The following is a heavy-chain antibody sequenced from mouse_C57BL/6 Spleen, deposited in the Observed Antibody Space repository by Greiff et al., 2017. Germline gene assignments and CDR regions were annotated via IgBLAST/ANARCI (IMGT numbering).Heavy chain of an antibody. Sequence: EVHLVESGGGLVQPGGSLSLSCAASGFTFTDYYMSWVRQPPGKALEWLGFIRNKANGYTTEYSASVKGRFTISRDNSQSILYLQMNALRAEDSATYYCARYYYGSSYFDVWGTGTTVTVSS. V-gene: IGHV7-3*01. CDR3: ARYYYGSSYFDV. D-gene: IGHD1-1*01. CDR1: GFTFTDYY. CDR2: IRNKANGYTT. J-gene: IGHJ1*03.